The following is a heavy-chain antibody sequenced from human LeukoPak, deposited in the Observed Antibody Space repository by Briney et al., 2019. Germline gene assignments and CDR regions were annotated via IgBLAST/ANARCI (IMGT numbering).Heavy chain of an antibody. Sequence: GGSLRLSCAASGFTFSDYAMHWVRQAPGEGLEWVSGISWNSRSIYYADSVRGRFTISRDNAKSTLYLQMNSLRPEDTALYYCTKDSTTYQLLSLVNWGQGSLVTVSS. CDR3: TKDSTTYQLLSLVN. J-gene: IGHJ4*02. V-gene: IGHV3-9*01. D-gene: IGHD2-2*01. CDR2: ISWNSRSI. CDR1: GFTFSDYA.